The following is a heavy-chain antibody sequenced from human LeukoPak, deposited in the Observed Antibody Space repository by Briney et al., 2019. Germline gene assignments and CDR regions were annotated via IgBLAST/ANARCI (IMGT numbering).Heavy chain of an antibody. CDR2: IQFDGSNK. D-gene: IGHD3-10*01. Sequence: PGGSLRLSCAASGFTFSSYGMHWVRQAPGKGLEWVAFIQFDGSNKYYADSVKGRFTFSRDNSRNTLYLQMNSLRAEDTAVYYCAKDMWGDYFDYWGQGTLVTVSS. CDR1: GFTFSSYG. CDR3: AKDMWGDYFDY. V-gene: IGHV3-30*02. J-gene: IGHJ4*02.